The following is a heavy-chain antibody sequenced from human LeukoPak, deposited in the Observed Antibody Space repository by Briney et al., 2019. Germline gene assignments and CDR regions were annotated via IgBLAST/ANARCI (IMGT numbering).Heavy chain of an antibody. D-gene: IGHD2-2*01. CDR2: ISSSSSYI. CDR3: ARRGYCSSTSCYDENFDY. J-gene: IGHJ4*02. CDR1: GFTFSRYS. Sequence: GGSLRLSCAASGFTFSRYSMNWVRQAPGKGLEWVSSISSSSSYIYYADSVKGRFTISRDDAKNSLYLQMNSLRAEDTAVYYCARRGYCSSTSCYDENFDYWGQGTLVTVSS. V-gene: IGHV3-21*01.